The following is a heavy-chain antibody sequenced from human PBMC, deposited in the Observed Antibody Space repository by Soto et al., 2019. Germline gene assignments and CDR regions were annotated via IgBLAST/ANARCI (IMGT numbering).Heavy chain of an antibody. CDR1: GYTFTGYY. Sequence: ASVKVSCKASGYTFTGYYMHWVRQAPGQGLEWMGWINPNSGNTNYAQKFQGWVTMTTDTSTSTAYMELSSLRSDDTAVYYCARDYYDILTGYAYFDYCGQGTLGTVSS. D-gene: IGHD3-9*01. CDR3: ARDYYDILTGYAYFDY. CDR2: INPNSGNT. V-gene: IGHV1-2*04. J-gene: IGHJ4*02.